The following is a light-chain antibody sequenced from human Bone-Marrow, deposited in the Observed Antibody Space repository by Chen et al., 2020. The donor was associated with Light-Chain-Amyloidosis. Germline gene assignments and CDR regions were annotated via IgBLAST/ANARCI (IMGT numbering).Light chain of an antibody. J-gene: IGLJ3*02. CDR2: DDS. CDR3: QVWERSSDRPV. Sequence: SYVLTQPSSVSVAPGQTATIACGGNNIGSTSVHWYQQTPGPAPLLVVYDDSDRPSGIPERLSGSKSGNTDTLSSSRVEAGDEADYYCQVWERSSDRPVFGGGTKLTVL. V-gene: IGLV3-21*02. CDR1: NIGSTS.